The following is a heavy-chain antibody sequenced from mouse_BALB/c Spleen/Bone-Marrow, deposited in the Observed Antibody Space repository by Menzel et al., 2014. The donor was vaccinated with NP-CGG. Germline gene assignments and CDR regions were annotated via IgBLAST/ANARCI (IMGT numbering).Heavy chain of an antibody. D-gene: IGHD1-1*01. V-gene: IGHV14-3*02. CDR1: GFNIKDTY. CDR2: IDPADDTT. J-gene: IGHJ2*01. Sequence: EVQPVESGAELVKPGASVKLSCTTSGFNIKDTYIHWVKRRPEQGLDWIGRIDPADDTTIYDPKFQDKATITTDTSSSMAYLQLSSLTSEDAAVYFCSRGTRYYFDYWGQGTTLTVSS. CDR3: SRGTRYYFDY.